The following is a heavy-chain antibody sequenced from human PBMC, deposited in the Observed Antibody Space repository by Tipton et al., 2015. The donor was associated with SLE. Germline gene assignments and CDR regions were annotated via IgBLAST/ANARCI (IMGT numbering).Heavy chain of an antibody. CDR3: AGGVTGTVAEH. CDR1: GGSISSSIYY. CDR2: IDHSGTT. Sequence: TLSLTCTVSGGSISSSIYYWGWIRQPPGKGLEWIASIDHSGTTYYNPSLRSRLTISRDTSKDQFSLKRNSVTAADTAVYYCAGGVTGTVAEHWGQGALVTVSS. J-gene: IGHJ1*01. D-gene: IGHD1-7*01. V-gene: IGHV4-39*07.